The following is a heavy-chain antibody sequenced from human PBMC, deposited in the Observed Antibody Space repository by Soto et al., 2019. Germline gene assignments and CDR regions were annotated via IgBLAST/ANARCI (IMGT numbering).Heavy chain of an antibody. J-gene: IGHJ4*02. CDR2: ISYDGSDK. CDR1: GFTFSSYG. CDR3: GAGQYFSDY. Sequence: QVQLVESGGGVVQPGRSLRLSCAASGFTFSSYGMQWVRQAPGKGLEWVALISYDGSDKYYADSVKGRFTISRDNSKNTLYLQMNGLRVEDTAVYYCGAGQYFSDYWGQGTLVTVSS. D-gene: IGHD6-13*01. V-gene: IGHV3-30*03.